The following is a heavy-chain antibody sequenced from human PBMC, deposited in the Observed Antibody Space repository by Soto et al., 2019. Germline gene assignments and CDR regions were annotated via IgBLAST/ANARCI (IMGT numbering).Heavy chain of an antibody. V-gene: IGHV1-3*04. J-gene: IGHJ6*04. CDR1: GYTFTRYV. CDR2: INTGNDNT. D-gene: IGHD2-2*01. Sequence: QVRLVQSGAEVKRPGASVKVSCKASGYTFTRYVIHWVRQAPGQRLEWMGWINTGNDNTKYSQKLQGRVTITRDTSASAAYMELSSLRSEDTAVYYCATGYCGTSSCYQDGMDVWGKGTTVTVSS. CDR3: ATGYCGTSSCYQDGMDV.